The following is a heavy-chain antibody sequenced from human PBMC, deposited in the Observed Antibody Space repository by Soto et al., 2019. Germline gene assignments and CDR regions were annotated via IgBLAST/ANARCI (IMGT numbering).Heavy chain of an antibody. CDR1: GFTFSGYG. V-gene: IGHV3-30*18. J-gene: IGHJ6*02. CDR3: XKVVPGYDPYYYYGMDV. Sequence: HPGGSLRLSCPASGFTFSGYGMHWVRQAPGKGLEWVAVISYDGSNKYYADSVKGRFTISRDNSKNTLYLQMNSLRAEDTAVYYCXKVVPGYDPYYYYGMDVWGQGTTVTVSS. CDR2: ISYDGSNK. D-gene: IGHD5-12*01.